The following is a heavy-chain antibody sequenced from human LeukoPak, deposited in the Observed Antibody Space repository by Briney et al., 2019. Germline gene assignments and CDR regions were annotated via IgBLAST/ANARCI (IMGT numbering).Heavy chain of an antibody. J-gene: IGHJ3*02. D-gene: IGHD3-22*01. CDR3: ARVARTYYYDSGGAFDI. CDR2: INSDGSST. CDR1: GFTFSSYW. V-gene: IGHV3-74*01. Sequence: AGGSLRLSCAASGFTFSSYWMHWVRQAPGKGLVWVSRINSDGSSTSYADSVKGRFTISRDNAKNTLYLQMNSLRAEDTAVYYCARVARTYYYDSGGAFDIWGQGTMVTVSS.